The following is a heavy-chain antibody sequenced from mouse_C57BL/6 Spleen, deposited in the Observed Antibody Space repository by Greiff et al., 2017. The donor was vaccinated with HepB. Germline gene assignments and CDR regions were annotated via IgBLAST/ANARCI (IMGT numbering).Heavy chain of an antibody. CDR3: ARKGYYGFAY. Sequence: QVQLQPGAELVKPGASVKLSCKASGYTFTSYWMHWVKQRPGQGLEWIGMIHPNSGSTNYNEKFKSKATLTVDKSSSTAYMQLSSLTSEDSAVYYCARKGYYGFAYWGQGTLVTVSA. D-gene: IGHD2-3*01. CDR1: GYTFTSYW. CDR2: IHPNSGST. V-gene: IGHV1-64*01. J-gene: IGHJ3*01.